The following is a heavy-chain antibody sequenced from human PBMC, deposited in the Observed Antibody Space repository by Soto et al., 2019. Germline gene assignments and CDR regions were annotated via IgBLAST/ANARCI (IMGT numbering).Heavy chain of an antibody. CDR3: AKCGYDSSGRLLRYFQH. J-gene: IGHJ1*01. V-gene: IGHV6-1*01. Sequence: PSQTLSLTCAISGDSVSSNFAAWNWIRQSPSRGLEWLGRTYYRSKWSSEYAVSVKSRINISPDTSKNQFSLKLNSVTPEDTAVYYCAKCGYDSSGRLLRYFQHWGQGTLVTVSS. D-gene: IGHD3-22*01. CDR1: GDSVSSNFAA. CDR2: TYYRSKWSS.